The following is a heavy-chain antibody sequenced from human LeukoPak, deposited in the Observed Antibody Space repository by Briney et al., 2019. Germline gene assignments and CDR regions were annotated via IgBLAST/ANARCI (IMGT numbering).Heavy chain of an antibody. J-gene: IGHJ4*02. CDR1: GFTFSSYW. D-gene: IGHD2-15*01. CDR2: IKQDGSEK. V-gene: IGHV3-7*03. CDR3: ARVMGYCSGGSCYCFDY. Sequence: GGSLRLSCAASGFTFSSYWMSWVRQAPGKGLEWVANIKQDGSEKYYVDSVKGRFTISRDNAKNSLYLQMNSLRAEDTAVCYCARVMGYCSGGSCYCFDYWGQGTLVTVSS.